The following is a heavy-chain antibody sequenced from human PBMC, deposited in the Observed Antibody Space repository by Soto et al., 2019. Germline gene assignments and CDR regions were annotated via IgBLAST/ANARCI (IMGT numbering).Heavy chain of an antibody. CDR3: VGGQYYFDY. J-gene: IGHJ4*02. CDR1: GFPFTAYG. Sequence: QVQLVESGGGVVQPGNSLRLSCAASGFPFTAYGMHWVREGPGNGLEWVAVISYDGSNKVYADSVKGRFTISRDNSKNTLYLHMNSLRPEDTALYYCVGGQYYFDYRGQGTLVTVSS. V-gene: IGHV3-30*03. CDR2: ISYDGSNK.